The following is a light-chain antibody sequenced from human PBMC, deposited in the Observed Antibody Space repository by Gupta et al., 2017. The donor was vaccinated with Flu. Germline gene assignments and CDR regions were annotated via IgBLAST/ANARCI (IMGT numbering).Light chain of an antibody. Sequence: SPSTLSASVGDRVTITCRASQSVNTWLAWYQQKPGTAPKLPIYKASSLESGVPSRFSGSGSGTEFTLTIRSLQPDDFATYYCQQYNSDWTFGQGTKVEIK. CDR3: QQYNSDWT. CDR2: KAS. V-gene: IGKV1-5*03. J-gene: IGKJ1*01. CDR1: QSVNTW.